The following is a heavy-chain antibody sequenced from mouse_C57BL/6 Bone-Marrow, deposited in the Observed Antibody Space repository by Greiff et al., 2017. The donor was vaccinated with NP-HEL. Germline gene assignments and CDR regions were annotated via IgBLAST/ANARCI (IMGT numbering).Heavy chain of an antibody. CDR3: ARARDYYGTSYFDY. Sequence: VKLMESDAELVKPGASVKISCKVSGYTFTDHTIHWMKQRPEQGLEWIGYIYPRDGSTKYNEKFKGKATLTADKSSITAYMQLNSLTSEDSAVYFCARARDYYGTSYFDYWGQGTTLTVSS. CDR1: GYTFTDHT. J-gene: IGHJ2*01. V-gene: IGHV1-78*01. CDR2: IYPRDGST. D-gene: IGHD1-1*01.